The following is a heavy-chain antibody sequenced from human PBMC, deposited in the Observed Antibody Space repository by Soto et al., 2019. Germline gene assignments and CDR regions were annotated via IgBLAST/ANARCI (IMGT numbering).Heavy chain of an antibody. CDR3: ARNCEVSVGGQTSLEWLLPGGRYYYYMDV. CDR1: GYTFTSYD. CDR2: MNPNSGNT. D-gene: IGHD3-3*01. J-gene: IGHJ6*03. V-gene: IGHV1-8*01. Sequence: ASVKVSCKASGYTFTSYDINWVRQATGQGLEWMGWMNPNSGNTGYAQKFQGRVTMTRNTSISTAYMELSSLRSEETAVYYCARNCEVSVGGQTSLEWLLPGGRYYYYMDVWGKGTTVTVSS.